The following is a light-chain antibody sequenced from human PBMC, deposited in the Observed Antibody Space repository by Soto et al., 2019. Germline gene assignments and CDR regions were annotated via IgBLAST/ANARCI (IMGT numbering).Light chain of an antibody. Sequence: EIVFTQSPATLSFSPGERATLSCRASQSVSSYLAWHQQKPGQAPRLLIYDASNRATGIPARFSGSGSGTDFTLTISSLEPEDFAVYYCQQRSNWPFTLGPGTKVDIK. J-gene: IGKJ3*01. CDR2: DAS. V-gene: IGKV3-11*01. CDR1: QSVSSY. CDR3: QQRSNWPFT.